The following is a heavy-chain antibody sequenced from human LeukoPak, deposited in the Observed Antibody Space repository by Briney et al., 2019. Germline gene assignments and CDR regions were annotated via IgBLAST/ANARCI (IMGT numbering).Heavy chain of an antibody. CDR2: IWYDGSNK. CDR1: GFTFSSYG. Sequence: GGSLRLSCAASGFTFSSYGMHWVRQAPGKGLEWVAVIWYDGSNKYYADSVKGRFIISRDNSKNTLYLQMNSLRAEDTAVYYCAKGYCSGGSCYTPAGLDYWGQGTLVTVSS. CDR3: AKGYCSGGSCYTPAGLDY. J-gene: IGHJ4*02. V-gene: IGHV3-33*06. D-gene: IGHD2-15*01.